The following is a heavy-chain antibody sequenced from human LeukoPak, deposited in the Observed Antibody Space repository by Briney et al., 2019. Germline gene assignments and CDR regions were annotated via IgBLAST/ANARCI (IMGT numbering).Heavy chain of an antibody. V-gene: IGHV5-51*01. Sequence: MGIIYPGDSDTRYSPSFQGQVTISADKSISTAYLQWSSLKASDTAMYYCARRNSYGFENWGQGTLVTVSS. CDR2: IYPGDSDT. CDR3: ARRNSYGFEN. J-gene: IGHJ4*02. D-gene: IGHD5-18*01.